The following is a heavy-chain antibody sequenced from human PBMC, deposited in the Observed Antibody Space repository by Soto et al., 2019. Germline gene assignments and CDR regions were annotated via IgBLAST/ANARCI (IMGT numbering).Heavy chain of an antibody. CDR2: LYDLDGT. D-gene: IGHD3-10*01. V-gene: IGHV3-53*01. CDR3: ATWHLREHAYDI. J-gene: IGHJ3*02. CDR1: GFTVSGKKY. Sequence: DVQLVASGGGLMQPGESLRLSCAVFGFTVSGKKYVAWVRQAPGKGLEWVSALYDLDGTYYADSVKGRFTTSSDSSRTTVYLQMNDLRPDDTAVYSCATWHLREHAYDIWGQGTTVTVSS.